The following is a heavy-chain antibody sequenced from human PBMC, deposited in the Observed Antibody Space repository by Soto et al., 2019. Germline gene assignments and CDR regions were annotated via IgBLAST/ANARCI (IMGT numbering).Heavy chain of an antibody. CDR3: ATRPPAFDY. V-gene: IGHV1-18*01. CDR2: ITTDKGKT. CDR1: GYTFTSYG. J-gene: IGHJ4*02. Sequence: ASVKVSCKTSGYTFTSYGITWVRQAPGQGLEWMGWITTDKGKTTYAQKFQGRVNMTTDTSTSTAYMELRSLRSDDTAVYYFATRPPAFDYWGQATLVTVSS. D-gene: IGHD6-6*01.